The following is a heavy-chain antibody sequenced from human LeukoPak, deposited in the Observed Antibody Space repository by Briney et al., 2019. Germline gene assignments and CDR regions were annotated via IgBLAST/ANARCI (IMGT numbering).Heavy chain of an antibody. D-gene: IGHD3-10*01. J-gene: IGHJ5*02. V-gene: IGHV5-51*01. CDR3: ARSYYYGSGSYNWFDP. CDR2: IYPGDPDT. Sequence: GESLKISCKGSGYSFTSYWTGWVRQMPGKGLEWMGIIYPGDPDTRYSPSFQGQVTISADKSISTAYLQWSSLKASDTAMYYCARSYYYGSGSYNWFDPWGQGTLVTVSS. CDR1: GYSFTSYW.